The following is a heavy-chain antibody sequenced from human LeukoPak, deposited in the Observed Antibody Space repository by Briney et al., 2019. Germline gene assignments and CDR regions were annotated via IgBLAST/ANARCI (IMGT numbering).Heavy chain of an antibody. CDR1: GGSISSGDYY. J-gene: IGHJ3*01. CDR2: INHSGST. Sequence: PSQTLSLTCTVSGGSISSGDYYWSWIRQPPGKGLEWIGEINHSGSTNYNPSLKSRVTISVDTSKNQFSLKLSSVTAADTAVYYCARDQAGATGRWRSPPGGGQGTMVTVSS. V-gene: IGHV4-30-4*08. CDR3: ARDQAGATGRWRSPPG. D-gene: IGHD1-26*01.